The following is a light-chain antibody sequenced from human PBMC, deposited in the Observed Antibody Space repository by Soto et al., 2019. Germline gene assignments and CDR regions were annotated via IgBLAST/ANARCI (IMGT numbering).Light chain of an antibody. CDR3: QAYDTSLNGWV. CDR1: SSNIGAGYD. CDR2: GTT. Sequence: QAVVTQPPSVSGAPGQGVTISCTGSSSNIGAGYDVHWYQQVPGTAPKLLIYGTTVRPSGVPDRFSGSKSGTSASLAITGLQAEDEVDYYCQAYDTSLNGWVFGGGTQLTVL. V-gene: IGLV1-40*01. J-gene: IGLJ3*02.